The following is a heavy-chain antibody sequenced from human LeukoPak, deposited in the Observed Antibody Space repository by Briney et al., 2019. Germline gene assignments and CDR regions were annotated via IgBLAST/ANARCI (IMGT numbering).Heavy chain of an antibody. CDR3: ARVRYWFGSYVLPFDY. D-gene: IGHD1-26*01. CDR1: GGSFSGYY. J-gene: IGHJ4*02. CDR2: INHGGST. V-gene: IGHV4-34*01. Sequence: SETLSLTCAVYGGSFSGYYWSWIRQPPGKGLEWIGEINHGGSTNYNPSLKSRVTISVDTSKNQFSLKLSSVTAADTAVYYCARVRYWFGSYVLPFDYWGQGTLVTVSS.